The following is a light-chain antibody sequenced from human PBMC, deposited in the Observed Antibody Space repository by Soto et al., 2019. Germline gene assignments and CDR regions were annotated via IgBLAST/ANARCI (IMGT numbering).Light chain of an antibody. CDR2: KAS. V-gene: IGKV1-5*03. J-gene: IGKJ1*01. CDR1: QSISSW. Sequence: DIQMTQSPSTLSASVGDRVTITCRASQSISSWLAWYQQKPGKAPKLLIYKASSLESGDPSRFSGSGSVTEFTLTISSLQPDDFATYYGQQYNSYWTFGQGTKVEIK. CDR3: QQYNSYWT.